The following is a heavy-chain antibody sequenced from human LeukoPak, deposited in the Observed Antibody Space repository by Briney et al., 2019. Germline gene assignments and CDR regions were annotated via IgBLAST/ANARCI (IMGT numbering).Heavy chain of an antibody. CDR3: ARGKGIVGATTRYYYYGMDV. CDR2: ISSSSSYI. V-gene: IGHV3-21*01. Sequence: GSLILSRAASGFTFSSYSMNWVRQAPGKGLEWVSSISSSSSYIYYADSVKGRFTISRDNAKNSLYLQMNSLRAEDTAVYYCARGKGIVGATTRYYYYGMDVWGQGTTVTVSS. D-gene: IGHD1-26*01. J-gene: IGHJ6*02. CDR1: GFTFSSYS.